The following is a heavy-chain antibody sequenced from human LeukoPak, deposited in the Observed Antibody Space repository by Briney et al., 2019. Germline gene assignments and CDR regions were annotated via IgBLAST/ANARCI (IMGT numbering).Heavy chain of an antibody. J-gene: IGHJ4*02. Sequence: SETLSLTCTVSGGSVSSGSYYWSWIRQPPGKGLEWIGYIYYSGSTNYNPSLKSRVIISVDTSKNQFSLKLSSVTAADTAVYYCARVMAVRGVTFDYWGQGTLVTVSS. CDR3: ARVMAVRGVTFDY. D-gene: IGHD3-10*01. V-gene: IGHV4-61*01. CDR1: GGSVSSGSYY. CDR2: IYYSGST.